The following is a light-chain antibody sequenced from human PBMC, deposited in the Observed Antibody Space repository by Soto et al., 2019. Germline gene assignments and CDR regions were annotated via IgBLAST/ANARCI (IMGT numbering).Light chain of an antibody. V-gene: IGKV3-15*01. CDR3: HQYNSWPRGT. CDR1: QSVNLN. J-gene: IGKJ3*01. CDR2: GAS. Sequence: EIMMTQSPGTLSVSPGEGATLSCTASQSVNLNFAWYQQTPGQPPRLLLYGASTSATGIPVRFRGSGSGTEFTLTSSILQSEDSAVYYCHQYNSWPRGTFGPGTKVEIK.